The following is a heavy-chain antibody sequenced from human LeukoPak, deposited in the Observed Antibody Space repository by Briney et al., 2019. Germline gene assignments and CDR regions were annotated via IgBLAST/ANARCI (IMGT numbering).Heavy chain of an antibody. CDR3: ARGLTDYDFWSGYYSGYYYYGMDV. J-gene: IGHJ6*02. V-gene: IGHV1-18*01. CDR1: GYTFTSYG. Sequence: ASVKVSCKASGYTFTSYGISWVRQAPGQGLEWMGWISAYNGNTNYAQKLQGRVTMTTDTSTSTAYKELRSLRSDDTAVYYCARGLTDYDFWSGYYSGYYYYGMDVWGQGTTVTVSS. D-gene: IGHD3-3*01. CDR2: ISAYNGNT.